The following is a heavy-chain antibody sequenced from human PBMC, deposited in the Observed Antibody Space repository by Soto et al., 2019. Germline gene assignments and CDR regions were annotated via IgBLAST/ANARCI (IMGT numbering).Heavy chain of an antibody. J-gene: IGHJ6*02. Sequence: PGESLKISCKGSGYSFTRYWIGWVRQMPGKGLEWMGIIYPGDSDTRYSPSFQGQVTISADKSISTAYLQWSSLKASDTAMYYCAIILCSGGSCYSGYYYYGMDVWGQGTTVTVSS. CDR2: IYPGDSDT. V-gene: IGHV5-51*01. CDR3: AIILCSGGSCYSGYYYYGMDV. D-gene: IGHD2-15*01. CDR1: GYSFTRYW.